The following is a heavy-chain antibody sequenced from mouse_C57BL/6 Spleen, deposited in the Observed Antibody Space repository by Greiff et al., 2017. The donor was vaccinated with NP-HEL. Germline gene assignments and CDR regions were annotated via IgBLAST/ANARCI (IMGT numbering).Heavy chain of an antibody. CDR2: IHPSDSDT. CDR3: AKAYYDYYAKDY. D-gene: IGHD1-1*01. Sequence: QVQLQQPGAELVKPGASVKVSCKASGYTFTSYWMHWVKQRPGQGLEWIGRIHPSDSDTNYNQKFKGKATLTVDKSSSTAYMKLSSLTAEDSAVYYCAKAYYDYYAKDYWGQGTTVTVAS. J-gene: IGHJ4*01. CDR1: GYTFTSYW. V-gene: IGHV1-74*01.